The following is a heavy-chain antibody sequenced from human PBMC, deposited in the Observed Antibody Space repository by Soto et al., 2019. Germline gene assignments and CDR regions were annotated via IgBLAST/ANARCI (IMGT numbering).Heavy chain of an antibody. CDR1: EFSFGGYA. Sequence: EVQLLESGGGLVQPGGSLRLSCAASEFSFGGYAISRVRLAPGKGLEWVSGISGSGSTAFYAASVRGRFTISRDNSKNTLYLQMNSLRAEDTAVYYCAKGARGYSPAAMDVWGQGTTVTVSS. CDR2: ISGSGSTA. CDR3: AKGARGYSPAAMDV. J-gene: IGHJ6*02. D-gene: IGHD5-18*01. V-gene: IGHV3-23*01.